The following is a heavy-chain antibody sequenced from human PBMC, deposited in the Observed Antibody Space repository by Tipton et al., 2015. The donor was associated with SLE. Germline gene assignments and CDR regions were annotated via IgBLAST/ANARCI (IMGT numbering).Heavy chain of an antibody. CDR1: GGSFSGYY. J-gene: IGHJ4*02. D-gene: IGHD1-1*01. V-gene: IGHV4-34*01. CDR3: ARLANWLVDY. Sequence: TLSLTCAVYGGSFSGYYWSWIRQPPGKGLEWIGEINKSGGINYNPSLKSRVSISVDTSKNQFSLKLSSVTAADTAVYYCARLANWLVDYWGQGTLVTVSS. CDR2: INKSGGI.